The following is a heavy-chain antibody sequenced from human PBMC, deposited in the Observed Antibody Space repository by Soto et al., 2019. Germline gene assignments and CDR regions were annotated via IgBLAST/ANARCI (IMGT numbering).Heavy chain of an antibody. V-gene: IGHV3-74*01. CDR3: ARVGGGGSGSHFDS. CDR1: GFTVSSHW. Sequence: WGSLRLSWAASGFTVSSHWIHWVRQAPGKGLVWVARISSDGNSIVYADSVKGRFTLSRDNAENTLFLQMNSLRAEDTAVYYCARVGGGGSGSHFDSWGRGTLVTVSS. J-gene: IGHJ4*02. D-gene: IGHD1-26*01. CDR2: ISSDGNSI.